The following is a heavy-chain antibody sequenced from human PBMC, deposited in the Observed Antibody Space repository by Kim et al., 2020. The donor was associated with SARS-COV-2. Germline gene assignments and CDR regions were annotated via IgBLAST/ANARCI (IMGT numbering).Heavy chain of an antibody. CDR3: AKDHLPIVVVPAAPDY. CDR1: GFTFSSYG. J-gene: IGHJ4*02. D-gene: IGHD2-2*01. Sequence: GGSLRLSCAASGFTFSSYGMHWVRQAPGKGLEWVAVISYDGSNKYYADSVKGRFTISRDNSKNTLYLQMNSLRAEDTAVYYCAKDHLPIVVVPAAPDYWGQGTLVTVSS. V-gene: IGHV3-30*18. CDR2: ISYDGSNK.